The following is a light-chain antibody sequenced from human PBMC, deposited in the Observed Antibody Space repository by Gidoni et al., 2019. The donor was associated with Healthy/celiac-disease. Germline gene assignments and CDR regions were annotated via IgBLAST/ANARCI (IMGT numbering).Light chain of an antibody. V-gene: IGKV4-1*01. CDR2: WAS. J-gene: IGKJ1*01. Sequence: DIVMTQSPDSLAVSLGERATINCKSSQTALYRSDNRNYLAWYQQKPGQSPKLLIYWASTRASGVPDRFSGSGSGTDFTLTISTLQAEDAAVYFCQQYYDSPRTFGQGTKVEIK. CDR3: QQYYDSPRT. CDR1: QTALYRSDNRNY.